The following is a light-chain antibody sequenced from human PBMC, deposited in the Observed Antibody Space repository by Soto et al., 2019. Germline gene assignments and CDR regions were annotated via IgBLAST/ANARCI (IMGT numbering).Light chain of an antibody. V-gene: IGKV3D-15*01. Sequence: EIVMTQSPATLSVSPGERATLSCRASQSVSSNLAWYQQKPGQAPRLLIYGASTRATGIPARFSGGGSGTEFTLTISSLQSEDFAVYYCQHYNNWPPYTFGQGTKVDIK. J-gene: IGKJ2*01. CDR2: GAS. CDR1: QSVSSN. CDR3: QHYNNWPPYT.